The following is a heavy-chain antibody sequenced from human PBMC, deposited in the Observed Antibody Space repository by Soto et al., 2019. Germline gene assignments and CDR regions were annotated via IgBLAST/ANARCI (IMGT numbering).Heavy chain of an antibody. V-gene: IGHV3-23*01. CDR1: GFTFSSYA. CDR2: ISGSGGST. Sequence: EVQLLESGGGLVQPGGSLRLSCAASGFTFSSYAMRWVRQAPGKGLEWVSAISGSGGSTYYADSVKGRFTISRDNSKNTLYLQMNSLRAEDTAVYYCAKGNDYGDYFSGYWGQGTLVTVSS. CDR3: AKGNDYGDYFSGY. J-gene: IGHJ4*02. D-gene: IGHD4-17*01.